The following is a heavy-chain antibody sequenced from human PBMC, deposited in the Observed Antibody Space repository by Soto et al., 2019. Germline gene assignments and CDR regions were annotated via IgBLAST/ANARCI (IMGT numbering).Heavy chain of an antibody. J-gene: IGHJ6*02. D-gene: IGHD1-26*01. Sequence: EVQLVESGGGLVKPGGSLRLSCAASGFTFSSYSMNWVRQAPGKGLEWVSSISSSSSYIYYADSVKGRFTISRDNAKNSLYLQMNSLRAEDTAVYYCARDRSVGYYYYYGMDVWGQGTTVTVSS. CDR3: ARDRSVGYYYYYGMDV. CDR1: GFTFSSYS. V-gene: IGHV3-21*01. CDR2: ISSSSSYI.